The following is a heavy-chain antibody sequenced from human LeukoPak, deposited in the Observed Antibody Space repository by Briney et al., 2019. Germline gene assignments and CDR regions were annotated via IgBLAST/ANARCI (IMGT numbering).Heavy chain of an antibody. Sequence: PSETLSLTCTVSGDSISSDYWSWIRQPPGEGLEWIGHIYYNGTAKYIPPLKSRVTISLDTSKNQFSLKLTSFTAADTSVYFCARGRHFSGSITGLSFYFDFWGQGTLVTVSS. CDR1: GDSISSDY. D-gene: IGHD1-20*01. CDR3: ARGRHFSGSITGLSFYFDF. V-gene: IGHV4-59*01. CDR2: IYYNGTA. J-gene: IGHJ4*02.